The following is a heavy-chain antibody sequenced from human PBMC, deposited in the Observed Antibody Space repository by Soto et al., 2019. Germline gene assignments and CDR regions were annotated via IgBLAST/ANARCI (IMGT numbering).Heavy chain of an antibody. Sequence: NPSETLSRTCAVYVGSLSGHYWSWIRQPPGNGLEWIGEINHSGMTNYDPCLNSRVTIAVDTSKNQFYLNLCSVTAADTAVYYCARGTEGFKQFDYWGQGPLVTVSS. J-gene: IGHJ4*02. V-gene: IGHV4-34*01. CDR2: INHSGMT. D-gene: IGHD6-13*01. CDR1: VGSLSGHY. CDR3: ARGTEGFKQFDY.